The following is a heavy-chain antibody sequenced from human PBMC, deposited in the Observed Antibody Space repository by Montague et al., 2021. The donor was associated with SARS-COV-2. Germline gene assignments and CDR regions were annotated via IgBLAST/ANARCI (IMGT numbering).Heavy chain of an antibody. D-gene: IGHD3-10*01. CDR2: INHSGST. V-gene: IGHV4-34*01. CDR1: GGSFSGYC. Sequence: SETLSLTCAVYGGSFSGYCWSWIRQRPGKGLELIGEINHSGSTNYNPSLKSRVTISVDTSKNQFSLKLSSVTAADTAVYYCARVRYYGSGTSLGMDVWGQGTTVTVSS. J-gene: IGHJ6*02. CDR3: ARVRYYGSGTSLGMDV.